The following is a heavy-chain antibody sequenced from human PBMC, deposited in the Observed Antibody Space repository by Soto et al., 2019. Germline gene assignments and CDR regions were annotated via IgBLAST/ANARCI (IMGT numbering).Heavy chain of an antibody. CDR1: GYSFTSYW. CDR3: ARRRSYCSSTSCYDKGHRYHGMDV. CDR2: IYPGDSDT. J-gene: IGHJ6*02. Sequence: PGESLKISCKGSGYSFTSYWIGWVRQMPGKGLEWMGIIYPGDSDTRYSPSFQGQVTISADKSISTAYLQWSSLKASDTAIYYCARRRSYCSSTSCYDKGHRYHGMDVWGQGTTVTVSS. V-gene: IGHV5-51*01. D-gene: IGHD2-2*01.